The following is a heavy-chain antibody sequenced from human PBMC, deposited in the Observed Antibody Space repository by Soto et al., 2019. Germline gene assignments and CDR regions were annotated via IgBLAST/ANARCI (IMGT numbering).Heavy chain of an antibody. CDR2: IYYSGST. CDR3: ARVTIPRSYVDV. Sequence: SETLSLTCTVSGGSISSYYWSWIRQPPGKGLEWIGYIYYSGSTNYNPSLKSRVTISVDTSKNQFSLKLSSVTAADTAVYYCARVTIPRSYVDVWGKGTTVTVSS. D-gene: IGHD2-2*01. CDR1: GGSISSYY. J-gene: IGHJ6*03. V-gene: IGHV4-59*01.